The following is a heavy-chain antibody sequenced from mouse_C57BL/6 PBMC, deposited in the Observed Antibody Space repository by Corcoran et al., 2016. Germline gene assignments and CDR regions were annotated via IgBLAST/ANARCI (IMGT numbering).Heavy chain of an antibody. V-gene: IGHV9-3*01. CDR3: AREGNYYAMDY. J-gene: IGHJ4*01. CDR1: GYTFTTYG. D-gene: IGHD2-1*01. Sequence: QIQLVQSGPELKKPGETVKISCKASGYTFTTYGMSWVKQAPGKGLKWMGWINTYSGVPTYADDFKGRFAFSLETSASTAYLQINNLKNEDTATYFCAREGNYYAMDYWGQGTSVTVSS. CDR2: INTYSGVP.